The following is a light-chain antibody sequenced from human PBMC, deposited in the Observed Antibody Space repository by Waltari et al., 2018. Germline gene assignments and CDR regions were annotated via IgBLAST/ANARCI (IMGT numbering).Light chain of an antibody. CDR3: QQYNTYSS. V-gene: IGKV1-5*03. CDR1: QSISNS. CDR2: KAS. Sequence: DIQMTQSPSTLSASVGDRVTITCRASQSISNSLAWYQQKPGKAPNLLIYKASILKSGVSSRFSGSGSGTQFTLTISSLQPGDFATYFCQQYNTYSSFGQGTKLEIK. J-gene: IGKJ2*01.